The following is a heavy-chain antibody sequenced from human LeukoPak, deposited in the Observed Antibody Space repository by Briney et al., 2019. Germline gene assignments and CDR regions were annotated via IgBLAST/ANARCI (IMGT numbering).Heavy chain of an antibody. D-gene: IGHD5-12*01. CDR2: ISINGGST. CDR1: GFTFSSYD. V-gene: IGHV3-64D*09. Sequence: GGSLRLSCSASGFTFSSYDMYWVRQAPGKGLEYVSAISINGGSTYYADSVKGRFTIPRDNSKNTLYLQMSSLRVEDTAVYYCVNDGSGGYDHDYWGQGTLVTVSS. CDR3: VNDGSGGYDHDY. J-gene: IGHJ4*02.